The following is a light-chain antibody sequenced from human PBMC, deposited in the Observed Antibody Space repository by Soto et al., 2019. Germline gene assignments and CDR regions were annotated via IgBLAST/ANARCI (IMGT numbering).Light chain of an antibody. V-gene: IGKV3-15*01. Sequence: EILMTQSPVTLSVSPGERTTLSCRASQSVSSNLAWYQQRPGQAPRLLIYDASTRATGIPSRFSGSGSGTEFTLTISSLQSEDFAGYYCQQRNSWPPTLTFGQGTRLEIK. J-gene: IGKJ5*01. CDR2: DAS. CDR1: QSVSSN. CDR3: QQRNSWPPTLT.